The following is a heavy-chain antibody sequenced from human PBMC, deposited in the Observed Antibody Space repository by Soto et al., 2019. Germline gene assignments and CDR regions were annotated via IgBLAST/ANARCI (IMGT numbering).Heavy chain of an antibody. CDR3: ARLYDSSGAFDY. J-gene: IGHJ4*02. CDR2: TYHSGST. CDR1: GGSISSGGYS. V-gene: IGHV4-30-2*01. D-gene: IGHD3-22*01. Sequence: PSETLSLTCAVSGGSISSGGYSWSWIRQPPGKGLEWIGYTYHSGSTYYNPSLKSRVTISVDRSKNQFSLKLSSVTAADTAVYYCARLYDSSGAFDYWGQGTLVTVSS.